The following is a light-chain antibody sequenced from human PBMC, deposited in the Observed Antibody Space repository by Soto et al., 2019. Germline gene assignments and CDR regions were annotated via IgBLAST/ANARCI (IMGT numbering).Light chain of an antibody. J-gene: IGLJ2*01. Sequence: ALTQPASVSGSPGQSITISCSDVGPYNSDSWYQHHRGKAPKLIIYEVKNRPSGVSNRFSGSRSGNTASLTISGLQTEDDSGYYCSSYTSANTLIFGGGTKVTVL. CDR1: DVGPYNS. V-gene: IGLV2-14*01. CDR3: SSYTSANTLI. CDR2: EVK.